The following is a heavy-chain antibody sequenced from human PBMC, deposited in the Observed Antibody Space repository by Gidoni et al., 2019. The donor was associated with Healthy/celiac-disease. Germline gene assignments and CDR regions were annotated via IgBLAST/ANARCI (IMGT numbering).Heavy chain of an antibody. Sequence: QVQLVESGGGVVQPGSSLRLSCAASGFTFSSYGMHWVRQAPGKGLEWVAVIWYDGSNKYYADSVKGRFTISRDNSKNTLYLQMNSLRAEDTAVYYCARDQLDKGGYPNVDYWGQGTLVTVSS. CDR3: ARDQLDKGGYPNVDY. D-gene: IGHD3-22*01. CDR1: GFTFSSYG. V-gene: IGHV3-33*01. CDR2: IWYDGSNK. J-gene: IGHJ4*02.